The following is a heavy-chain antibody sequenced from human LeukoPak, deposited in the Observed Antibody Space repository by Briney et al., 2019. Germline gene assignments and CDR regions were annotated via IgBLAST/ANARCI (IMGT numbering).Heavy chain of an antibody. CDR2: IYYSGST. CDR3: ARRGYASSWSFDY. J-gene: IGHJ4*02. CDR1: GGSISGYY. Sequence: PSETLSLTCTVSGGSISGYYWNWVRQPPGKGLEWIGCIYYSGSTKYNPSLKSRVTISVDTSKNQFSLKLSSVTAADTAVYYCARRGYASSWSFDYWGQGTLVTVSS. D-gene: IGHD6-13*01. V-gene: IGHV4-59*08.